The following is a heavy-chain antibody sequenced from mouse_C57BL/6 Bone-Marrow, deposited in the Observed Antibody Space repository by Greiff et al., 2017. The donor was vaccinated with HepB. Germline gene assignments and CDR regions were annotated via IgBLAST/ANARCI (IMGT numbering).Heavy chain of an antibody. V-gene: IGHV1-69*01. D-gene: IGHD3-2*01. CDR1: GYTFTSYW. Sequence: VQLQQPGAELVMPGASVKLSCKASGYTFTSYWMHWVKQRPGQGLEWIGEIDPSDSYTNYNQKFKGKSTLTVDKSSSTAYMQLSSLTSEDSAFYCCTKKGDSAWFAYGGQGTLVTVSA. CDR2: IDPSDSYT. J-gene: IGHJ3*01. CDR3: TKKGDSAWFAY.